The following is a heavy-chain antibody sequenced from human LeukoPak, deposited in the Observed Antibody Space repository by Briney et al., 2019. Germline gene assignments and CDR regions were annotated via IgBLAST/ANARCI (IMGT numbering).Heavy chain of an antibody. D-gene: IGHD3-22*01. CDR2: MNPNSGNT. Sequence: ASVKVSCKASGYTFTSYDINWVRQATGQGLEWMGWMNPNSGNTGYAQKFQGRVTMTRNTSISTAYVELSSLRSEDTAVYYCARVRRGSGYYYAYWGQGTLVTVSS. J-gene: IGHJ4*02. CDR3: ARVRRGSGYYYAY. CDR1: GYTFTSYD. V-gene: IGHV1-8*01.